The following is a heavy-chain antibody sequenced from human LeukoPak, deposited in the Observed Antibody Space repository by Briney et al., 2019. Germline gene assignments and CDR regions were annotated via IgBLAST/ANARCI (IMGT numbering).Heavy chain of an antibody. Sequence: GGSLRLSCAVSGFIFDDYAMHWVRHAPGKGLEWVSGITWGRDNLAYAASVKGRFTISRDNAKNSLYLQMNSLRAEDTALYYCATRYASGPIADYWGQGTLVTVSS. D-gene: IGHD3-10*01. V-gene: IGHV3-9*01. CDR1: GFIFDDYA. CDR3: ATRYASGPIADY. J-gene: IGHJ4*02. CDR2: ITWGRDNL.